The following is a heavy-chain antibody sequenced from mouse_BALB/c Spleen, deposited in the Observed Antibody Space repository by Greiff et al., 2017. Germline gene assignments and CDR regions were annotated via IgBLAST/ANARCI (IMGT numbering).Heavy chain of an antibody. J-gene: IGHJ3*01. CDR1: GFTFSSYT. CDR2: ISNGGGST. Sequence: DVKLVESGGGLVQPGGSLKLSCAASGFTFSSYTMSWVRQTPEKRLEWVAYISNGGGSTYYPDTVKGRFTISRDNAKNTLYLQMSSLKSEDTAMYYCARHGHGNLFAYWGQGTLVTVSA. V-gene: IGHV5-12-2*01. CDR3: ARHGHGNLFAY. D-gene: IGHD2-1*01.